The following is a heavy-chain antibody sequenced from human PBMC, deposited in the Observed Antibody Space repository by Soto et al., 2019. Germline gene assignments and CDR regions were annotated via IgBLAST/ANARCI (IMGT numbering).Heavy chain of an antibody. CDR1: GGSIRPLNNHF. D-gene: IGHD3-10*01. Sequence: SETLSLPRTVSGGSIRPLNNHFCNHLFSWIRLSPRKGLEWIGYISNIGFTRYNPSLKSRVSISVDTSKNQFSLKLTSVTAADTAVYYCTTQGFGGLHGLVDVWGQGTTVTVSS. CDR3: TTQGFGGLHGLVDV. CDR2: ISNIGFT. J-gene: IGHJ6*02. V-gene: IGHV4-59*08.